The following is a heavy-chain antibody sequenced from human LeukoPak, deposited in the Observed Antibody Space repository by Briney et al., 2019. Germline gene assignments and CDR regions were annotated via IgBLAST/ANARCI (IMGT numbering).Heavy chain of an antibody. CDR1: GFTFSSYA. J-gene: IGHJ4*02. D-gene: IGHD3-9*01. CDR3: ARARDYDILTGYHLPDDY. CDR2: ISSNGGST. Sequence: GGSLRLSCAASGFTFSSYAMHWVRQAPGKGLEYVSAISSNGGSTYYANSVKGRFTISRDNSKNTLYLQMGSLRAEDMAVYYCARARDYDILTGYHLPDDYWGQGTLVTVSS. V-gene: IGHV3-64*01.